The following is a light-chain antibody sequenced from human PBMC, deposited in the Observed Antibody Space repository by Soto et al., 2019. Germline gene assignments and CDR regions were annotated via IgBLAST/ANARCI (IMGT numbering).Light chain of an antibody. CDR2: DVS. CDR3: QQLNSYPRT. Sequence: DIQLTQSPSTLSASVGDRATLSCRASQTVSSCLAWYQQKPGKAPKLLIFDVSSLESGVPARFSGSGSGTEFTLTISSLQPEDFATYYCQQLNSYPRTFGQGTKVDI. V-gene: IGKV1-5*01. J-gene: IGKJ1*01. CDR1: QTVSSC.